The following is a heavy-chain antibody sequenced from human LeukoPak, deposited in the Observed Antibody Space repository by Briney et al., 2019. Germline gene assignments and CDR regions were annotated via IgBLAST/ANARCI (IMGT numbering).Heavy chain of an antibody. CDR1: GFTFSSYS. CDR3: AREYSSSWYKHFDY. D-gene: IGHD6-13*01. Sequence: PGGSLRLSCSVSGFTFSSYSMNWVRQAPGKGLQWVSSISGGGSYIFYADSVEGRFSVSRDNAKNSVFLQMNSLRAEDTAAYYCAREYSSSWYKHFDYWGQGTLVTVSS. CDR2: ISGGGSYI. J-gene: IGHJ4*02. V-gene: IGHV3-21*01.